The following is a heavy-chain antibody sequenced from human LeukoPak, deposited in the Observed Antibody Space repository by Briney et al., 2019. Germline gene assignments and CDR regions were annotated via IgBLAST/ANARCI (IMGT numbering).Heavy chain of an antibody. CDR1: GGSISGHY. CDR2: IYYSGST. CDR3: ARGSFWSGYYTDY. J-gene: IGHJ4*02. D-gene: IGHD3-3*01. V-gene: IGHV4-59*11. Sequence: PSETLSLTCTVSGGSISGHYWSWIRQPPGKGLEWIGNIYYSGSTNYNPSLKSRVTISVDTSKNQFALKLSSVTAADTAVYYCARGSFWSGYYTDYWGQGTLVTVSS.